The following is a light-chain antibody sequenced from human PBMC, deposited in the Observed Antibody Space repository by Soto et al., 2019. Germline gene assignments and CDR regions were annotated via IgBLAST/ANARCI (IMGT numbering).Light chain of an antibody. CDR3: SSYAGSNNFV. J-gene: IGLJ7*01. Sequence: QSVLTQPPSASGSPGQSVTISCTGASSDVGGYNYVSWCQQHPGKAPKLMIYEVTKQPSGVPDRFSGSKSGNTASLTVSGLQAEDEADYYCSSYAGSNNFVFGGGTQVTVL. CDR1: SSDVGGYNY. CDR2: EVT. V-gene: IGLV2-8*01.